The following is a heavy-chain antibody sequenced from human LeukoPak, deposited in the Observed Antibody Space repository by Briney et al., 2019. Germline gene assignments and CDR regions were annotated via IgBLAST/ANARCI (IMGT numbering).Heavy chain of an antibody. Sequence: ASVKVSCKASGYTFTSYDINWVRQATGQGLEWMGWMNPNSGNTGYAQKFQGRVTMTRNTSISTAYMELSSLGSEGTAVYYCARAGGYCGRISCPYYFDYWGQGSLVAVSS. D-gene: IGHD2-15*01. CDR3: ARAGGYCGRISCPYYFDY. CDR1: GYTFTSYD. CDR2: MNPNSGNT. V-gene: IGHV1-8*01. J-gene: IGHJ4*02.